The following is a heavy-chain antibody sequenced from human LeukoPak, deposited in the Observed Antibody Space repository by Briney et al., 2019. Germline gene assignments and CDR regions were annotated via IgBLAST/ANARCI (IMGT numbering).Heavy chain of an antibody. CDR2: ISSSSSYI. J-gene: IGHJ6*02. Sequence: GGSLRLSCAASGFTFSSYSMNWVRQAPGKGLEWVSSISSSSSYIYYADSVKGRFTISRDNAKNSLYLQMNSLRAEDTAVYYCARDRVVRDYYYYGMDVWGQGTTVTVSS. CDR3: ARDRVVRDYYYYGMDV. D-gene: IGHD6-6*01. V-gene: IGHV3-21*01. CDR1: GFTFSSYS.